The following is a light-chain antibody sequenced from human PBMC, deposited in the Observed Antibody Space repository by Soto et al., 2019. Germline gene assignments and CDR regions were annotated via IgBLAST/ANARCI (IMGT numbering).Light chain of an antibody. CDR2: GVS. Sequence: EIVLTQSPDTLSLSPGQRATLSCRASQSVRSDYFAWYQQKPGQAPRVIIFGVSTRATGVPDRFSGSASGTDFTLTISRLEPEDFALYYCQQYGNSPLTFGGGTKVEIK. J-gene: IGKJ4*01. V-gene: IGKV3-20*01. CDR1: QSVRSDY. CDR3: QQYGNSPLT.